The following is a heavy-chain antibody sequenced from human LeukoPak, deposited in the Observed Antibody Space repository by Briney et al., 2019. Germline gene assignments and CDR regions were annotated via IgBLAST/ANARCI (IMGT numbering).Heavy chain of an antibody. CDR1: GFTFGSYG. J-gene: IGHJ4*02. CDR3: AKDRGPYCGGDCLLGY. CDR2: IRYDGSNK. V-gene: IGHV3-30*02. D-gene: IGHD2-21*01. Sequence: GGSLTLSCAASGFTFGSYGMHWVRQAPGKGLEWVAFIRYDGSNKYYADSVKGRFTISRDNSKNTLYLQMNSLRAEDTAVYYCAKDRGPYCGGDCLLGYWGQGTLVTVSS.